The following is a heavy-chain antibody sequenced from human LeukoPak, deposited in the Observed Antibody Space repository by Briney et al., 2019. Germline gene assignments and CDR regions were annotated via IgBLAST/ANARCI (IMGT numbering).Heavy chain of an antibody. CDR3: AKWGDYDVLTGYYDPDY. CDR1: GFTFSNYV. J-gene: IGHJ4*02. V-gene: IGHV3-23*01. CDR2: ITGSGGIT. Sequence: GGSLRLSCVASGFTFSNYVMSWVRQAPGKGLEWVSAITGSGGITYYADSVKGRFTISRDNSKNTLYLQMNSLRAEDTAVYYCAKWGDYDVLTGYYDPDYWGQGTLVTVSS. D-gene: IGHD3-9*01.